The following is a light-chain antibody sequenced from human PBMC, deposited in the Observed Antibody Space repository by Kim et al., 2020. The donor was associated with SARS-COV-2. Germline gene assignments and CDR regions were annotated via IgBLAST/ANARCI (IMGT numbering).Light chain of an antibody. CDR1: STDVGGYNY. CDR3: CSYAGSPPYV. J-gene: IGLJ1*01. Sequence: HSSLTHPRSLSGSPGQSVTISCTGTSTDVGGYNYVSWYQQHPGKAPKLMIYDVTERPSGVPDRFSASKSGNTASLTISGLQAEDEADYYCCSYAGSPPYVFGTGTKVTVL. CDR2: DVT. V-gene: IGLV2-11*01.